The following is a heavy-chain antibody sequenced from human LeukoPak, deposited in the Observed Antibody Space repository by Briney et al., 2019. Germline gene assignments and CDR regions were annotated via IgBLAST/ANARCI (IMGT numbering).Heavy chain of an antibody. CDR3: ARSSGSYYPRPFDY. D-gene: IGHD1-26*01. CDR2: IYYSGST. J-gene: IGHJ4*02. CDR1: GGSISSYY. V-gene: IGHV4-59*08. Sequence: SETLSLTCTVSGGSISSYYWSWIRQPPGKGLEWIGYIYYSGSTNYNPSLKSRVTISVDTSKNQFSLKLSSVTAADTAVYYCARSSGSYYPRPFDYWGQGTLVTVSS.